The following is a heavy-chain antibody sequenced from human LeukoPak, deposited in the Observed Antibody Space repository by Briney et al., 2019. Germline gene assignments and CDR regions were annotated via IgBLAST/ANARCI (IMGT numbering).Heavy chain of an antibody. V-gene: IGHV3-23*01. CDR1: GFIFRNYA. CDR3: AKESGALGAPLYDY. D-gene: IGHD4/OR15-4a*01. CDR2: ISDNGGGR. Sequence: GGSLRLSCGASGFIFRNYAMSWVRQAPGEGLEWVSGISDNGGGRYYADSVKGRFTISRDNSKNMLYLQMNSLRAEDTAVYYCAKESGALGAPLYDYWGRGILVTAPQ. J-gene: IGHJ4*02.